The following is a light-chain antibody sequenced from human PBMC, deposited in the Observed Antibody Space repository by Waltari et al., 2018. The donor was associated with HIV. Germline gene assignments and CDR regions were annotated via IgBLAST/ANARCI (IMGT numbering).Light chain of an antibody. CDR1: QSVSNY. J-gene: IGKJ5*01. CDR2: DAS. V-gene: IGKV3-11*01. Sequence: EIVLTQSPATLSLSPGERATLSCRASQSVSNYLAWYQHKPGQAPRLLIYDASNRATGIPARFSGSGSGTDCTLTISSLEPEDFAVYFCQQRSNWPLGLTFGQGTRLEIK. CDR3: QQRSNWPLGLT.